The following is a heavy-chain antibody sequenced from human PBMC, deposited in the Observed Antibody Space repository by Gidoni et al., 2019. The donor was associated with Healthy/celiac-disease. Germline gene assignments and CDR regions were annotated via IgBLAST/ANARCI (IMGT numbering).Heavy chain of an antibody. CDR2: ISSSSSYI. CDR3: ARDKAGTPLYYYGMDV. CDR1: GFTFSSYS. Sequence: EVQLVESGGGLVKPGGSLRLSCAASGFTFSSYSMNWVRQAPGKGLEWVSSISSSSSYIYYADSVKGRFTISRDNAKNSLYLQMNSLRAEDTAVYYCARDKAGTPLYYYGMDVWGQGTTVTVSS. J-gene: IGHJ6*02. D-gene: IGHD1-1*01. V-gene: IGHV3-21*01.